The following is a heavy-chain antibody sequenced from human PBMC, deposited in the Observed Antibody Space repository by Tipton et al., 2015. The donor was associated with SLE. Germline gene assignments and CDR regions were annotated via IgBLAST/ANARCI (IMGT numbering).Heavy chain of an antibody. CDR1: GDSVSSNSAA. CDR3: ARCSTRHYYYYYMDV. V-gene: IGHV6-1*01. J-gene: IGHJ6*03. D-gene: IGHD2-2*01. Sequence: PGLVKPSQTLSLTCAISGDSVSSNSAAWNWIRQSPSRGLEWLGRTYYRSKWSNDYAVSVKSRITINPDTSKNQFSLKLSSVTAADTAVYYCARCSTRHYYYYYMDVWGKGTTVTVSS. CDR2: TYYRSKWSN.